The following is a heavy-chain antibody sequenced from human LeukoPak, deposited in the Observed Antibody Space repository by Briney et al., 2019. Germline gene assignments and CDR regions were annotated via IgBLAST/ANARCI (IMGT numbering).Heavy chain of an antibody. Sequence: LGGSLRLSCAASGFTFSSYWMHWVRQAPGKGLVWVSRINSDGSSASYADSVKGRFTIFRDNAKNTLYLQMNSLRAEDTAVYYCTSNHDSSGYTPDYWGQGTLVTVSS. CDR1: GFTFSSYW. D-gene: IGHD3-22*01. CDR2: INSDGSSA. J-gene: IGHJ4*02. CDR3: TSNHDSSGYTPDY. V-gene: IGHV3-74*01.